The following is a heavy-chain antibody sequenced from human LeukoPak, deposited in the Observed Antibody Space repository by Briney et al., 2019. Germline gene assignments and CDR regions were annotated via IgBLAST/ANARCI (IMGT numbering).Heavy chain of an antibody. CDR3: ARVKLTGIQDWFDP. Sequence: GGSLRLSCAVSGITLSNYGMSWVRQAPGKGLEWVAGISDSGGRTNYADSVKGRFTISRDNAKNSLYLQMNSLRAEDTALYYCARVKLTGIQDWFDPWGQGTLVTVSS. J-gene: IGHJ5*02. V-gene: IGHV3-23*01. D-gene: IGHD1-20*01. CDR2: ISDSGGRT. CDR1: GITLSNYG.